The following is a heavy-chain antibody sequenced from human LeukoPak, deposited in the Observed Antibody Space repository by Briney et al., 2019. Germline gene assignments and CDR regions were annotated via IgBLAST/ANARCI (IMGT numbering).Heavy chain of an antibody. CDR3: ARGDSHYYDSSGYYLIHAFDI. V-gene: IGHV4-59*01. CDR2: IYFSGST. Sequence: SETLSLTCTVSGGSISSYYWSWIRQPPGKALEWIGFIYFSGSTNYNPSLESRLTISVDTSKNQFSLKLSSVTAADTAVYYCARGDSHYYDSSGYYLIHAFDIWGQGTMVTVSS. D-gene: IGHD3-22*01. J-gene: IGHJ3*02. CDR1: GGSISSYY.